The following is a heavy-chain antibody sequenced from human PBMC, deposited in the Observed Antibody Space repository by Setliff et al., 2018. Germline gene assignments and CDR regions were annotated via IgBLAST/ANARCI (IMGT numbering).Heavy chain of an antibody. D-gene: IGHD5-18*01. V-gene: IGHV1-2*02. CDR1: GSSFTGHN. J-gene: IGHJ6*03. Sequence: GASVKVSCKVSGSSFTGHNLHWVRQAPGQGLEWMGWINPDSGDTHSPQKFQGRVTMTRDTSMSTVYMELRSLRTEDTAVYYCAREGVDTRSSTDYRYYMDVWGKGTTVTVSS. CDR2: INPDSGDT. CDR3: AREGVDTRSSTDYRYYMDV.